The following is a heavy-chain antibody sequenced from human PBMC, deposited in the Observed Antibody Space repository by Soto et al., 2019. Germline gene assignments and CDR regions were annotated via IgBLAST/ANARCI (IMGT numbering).Heavy chain of an antibody. CDR1: GFSLTTRGVG. Sequence: QVTLKESGPTLMKPTQTLTLTCTFSGFSLTTRGVGVAWIRQPPVQALEWLAVIYWDHDKRYSPSLTDRLTITKDTSNNQVVLTRTNMDTVDTATYYCAHIPTGPLSFAYWGPGTPVTVSS. V-gene: IGHV2-5*02. CDR3: AHIPTGPLSFAY. CDR2: IYWDHDK. J-gene: IGHJ4*02. D-gene: IGHD3-9*01.